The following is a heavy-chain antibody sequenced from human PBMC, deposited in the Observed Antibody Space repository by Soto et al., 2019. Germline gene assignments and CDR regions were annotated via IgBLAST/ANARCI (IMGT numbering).Heavy chain of an antibody. D-gene: IGHD4-17*01. V-gene: IGHV4-34*01. J-gene: IGHJ4*02. CDR3: ARGPMTTTYFDY. Sequence: SETLSLTCAVYGGSFSGYYWSWIRQPPGKGLEWIGEINHSGSTNYNPSLKSQVTISVDTSKNQFPLKLSSVTAADTAVYYCARGPMTTTYFDYWGQGTLVTVSS. CDR2: INHSGST. CDR1: GGSFSGYY.